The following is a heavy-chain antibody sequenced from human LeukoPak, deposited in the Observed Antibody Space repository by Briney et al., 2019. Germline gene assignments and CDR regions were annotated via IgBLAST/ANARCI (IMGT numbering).Heavy chain of an antibody. CDR2: IYYSGST. D-gene: IGHD5-24*01. CDR1: GGSISSYY. Sequence: SETLSLTCTVSGGSISSYYWSWIRQPPGKGLEWIGYIYYSGSTNYNPSLKSRVTISVDTSKNQFSLKLSSVTAADTAVYYCARERRRDGYNYPGAFDIWGQGTMVTVSS. J-gene: IGHJ3*02. V-gene: IGHV4-59*01. CDR3: ARERRRDGYNYPGAFDI.